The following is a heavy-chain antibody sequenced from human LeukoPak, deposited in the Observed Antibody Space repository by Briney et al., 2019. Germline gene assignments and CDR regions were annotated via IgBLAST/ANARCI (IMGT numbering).Heavy chain of an antibody. V-gene: IGHV3-33*08. CDR2: IWYDGSNK. CDR3: ARDQGTSTTAPKRKGRFDP. Sequence: AGGSLRLSCAASGFTFTNYGMHWVRQAPGKGLEWVALIWYDGSNKEYAESVKGRFTISRDNSKNTLYLQMNSLRDEDTAVYYCARDQGTSTTAPKRKGRFDPWGQGTLVTVSS. D-gene: IGHD1-1*01. J-gene: IGHJ5*02. CDR1: GFTFTNYG.